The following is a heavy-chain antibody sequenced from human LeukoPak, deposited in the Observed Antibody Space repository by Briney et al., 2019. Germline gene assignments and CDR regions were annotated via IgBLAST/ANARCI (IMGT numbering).Heavy chain of an antibody. V-gene: IGHV1-18*01. D-gene: IGHD6-13*01. CDR1: GYIFTKYG. CDR2: MNVYQGNT. Sequence: GASVKVSCRSSGYIFTKYGINWVRQAPGQGLEWMGWMNVYQGNTNYAQKFQGRVTMTADTSTTTAYMELGSLRSDDTAPYYCARDHFTAAGKFDSWGQGTLVTVSS. J-gene: IGHJ4*02. CDR3: ARDHFTAAGKFDS.